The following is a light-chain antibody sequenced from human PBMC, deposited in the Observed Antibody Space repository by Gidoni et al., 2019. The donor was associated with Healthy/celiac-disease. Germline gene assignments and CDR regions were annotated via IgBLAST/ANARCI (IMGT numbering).Light chain of an antibody. CDR3: QQSYSTPWT. CDR2: AAS. CDR1: QSISSY. V-gene: IGKV1-39*01. J-gene: IGKJ1*01. Sequence: DIQMTQSPSFLSASVGDRVTITCRARQSISSYLNCYQQKPGKAPKLLIYAASSLQRGVPSRFSGSGSWTDFSLTISSLQPADFATYYCQQSYSTPWTFXQXTQVXIK.